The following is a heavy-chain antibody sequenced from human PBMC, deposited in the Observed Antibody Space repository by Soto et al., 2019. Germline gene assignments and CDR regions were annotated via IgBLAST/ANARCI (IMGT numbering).Heavy chain of an antibody. V-gene: IGHV1-46*01. CDR1: AYTFTNYY. Sequence: QVHLVQSGAEVKTPGASVKASCKAFAYTFTNYYMHWVRQPPGQGLEWMGIINPGGGAPSYAQKFQDRVTMTKDTSTSTVYMELSSLTSEDMAVYYCAKGFRRYFDYWGQGTLVTVSS. J-gene: IGHJ4*02. CDR3: AKGFRRYFDY. D-gene: IGHD3-3*01. CDR2: INPGGGAP.